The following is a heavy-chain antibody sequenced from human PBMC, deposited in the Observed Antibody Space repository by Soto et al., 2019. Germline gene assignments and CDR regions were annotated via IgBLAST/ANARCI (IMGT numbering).Heavy chain of an antibody. CDR1: GFTFSSYG. Sequence: GGSLRLSCAASGFTFSSYGMHWVRQAPGKGLEWVAVISYDGSNKYYADSVKGRFTISRDNSKNTLYLQMNGLRAEDTAVYYCAKDRYGGSPPTLSYYYGMDVWGQGTTVTVSS. D-gene: IGHD4-17*01. CDR2: ISYDGSNK. J-gene: IGHJ6*02. V-gene: IGHV3-30*18. CDR3: AKDRYGGSPPTLSYYYGMDV.